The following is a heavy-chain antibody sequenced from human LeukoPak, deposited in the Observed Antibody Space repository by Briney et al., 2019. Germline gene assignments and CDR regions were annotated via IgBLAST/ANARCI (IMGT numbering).Heavy chain of an antibody. V-gene: IGHV4-59*01. CDR2: IYYSGST. D-gene: IGHD3-22*01. CDR1: GGSISSYY. Sequence: PSETLSLTCTVSGGSISSYYWSWIRQPPGKGLEWIGYIYYSGSTNYNPSLKSRVTISVDTPKNQFSLKLSSVTAADTAVYYCARDLRDYYDSSGYWFDPWGQGTLVTVSS. CDR3: ARDLRDYYDSSGYWFDP. J-gene: IGHJ5*02.